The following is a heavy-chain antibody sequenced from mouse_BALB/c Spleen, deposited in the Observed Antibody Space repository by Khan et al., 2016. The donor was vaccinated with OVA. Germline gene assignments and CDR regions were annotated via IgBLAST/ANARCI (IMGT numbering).Heavy chain of an antibody. V-gene: IGHV2-3*01. CDR3: AGFETSYYAMDY. D-gene: IGHD3-2*01. J-gene: IGHJ4*01. CDR2: IWGDGST. CDR1: GFSLTSYG. Sequence: QVQLKQSGPGLVAPSQSLSITCTVSGFSLTSYGVSWVRQPPGKGLEWLGVIWGDGSTNYHSALKSRLSISKDTSTSQVFLKLNSLQTDDTATYYCAGFETSYYAMDYWGQGTSVTVSS.